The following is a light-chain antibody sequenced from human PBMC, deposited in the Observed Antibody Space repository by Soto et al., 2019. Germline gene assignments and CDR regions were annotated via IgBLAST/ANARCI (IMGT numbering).Light chain of an antibody. CDR1: QGVSRK. V-gene: IGKV3-15*01. CDR3: QQYHTWPIT. Sequence: DIVMTQSPATLSVAPGERVTFSCRASQGVSRKLAWYQHKPGQAPTLLISGASTGATGIPARFSGSESGTEFTLTISSLQSEDCAIYDCQQYHTWPITFGGVTKVDIK. CDR2: GAS. J-gene: IGKJ4*01.